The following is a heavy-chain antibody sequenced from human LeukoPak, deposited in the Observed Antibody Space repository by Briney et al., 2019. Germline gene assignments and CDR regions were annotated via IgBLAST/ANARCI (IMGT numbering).Heavy chain of an antibody. V-gene: IGHV5-51*01. D-gene: IGHD3-22*01. CDR3: ARPNITSYYDSRGYDAFDI. J-gene: IGHJ3*02. CDR1: GYKFNAYW. Sequence: GESLKISCKGSGYKFNAYWIAWVRQMPGKGLEWMGIIYPDDSDTRYSPSFQGQVTISADKSVSIAYLQWSSLKASDTAMYYCARPNITSYYDSRGYDAFDIWGQGTMVIVSS. CDR2: IYPDDSDT.